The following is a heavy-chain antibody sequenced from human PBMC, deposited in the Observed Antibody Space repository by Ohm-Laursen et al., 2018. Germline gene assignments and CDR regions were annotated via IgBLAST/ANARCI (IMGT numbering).Heavy chain of an antibody. Sequence: SLRLSCAASGFTFSTYWIHWVRQAPGTGLAWVSSISSTATYIHAVDSLRGRFTISRDNAKSSLYLQMNSLRAEDTAVYFCASILSPEYYYYSSGMDVWGQGTTVTVSS. J-gene: IGHJ6*02. D-gene: IGHD3-9*01. CDR1: GFTFSTYW. CDR2: ISSTATYI. CDR3: ASILSPEYYYYSSGMDV. V-gene: IGHV3-21*06.